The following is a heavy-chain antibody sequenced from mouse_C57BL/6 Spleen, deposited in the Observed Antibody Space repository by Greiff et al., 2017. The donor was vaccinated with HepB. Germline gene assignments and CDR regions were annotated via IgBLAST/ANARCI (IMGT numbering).Heavy chain of an antibody. J-gene: IGHJ4*01. V-gene: IGHV1-53*01. CDR3: ARLGELYYGNYGAMDY. D-gene: IGHD2-1*01. CDR1: GYTFTIYW. Sequence: QVQLKQPGTELVKPGASVKLSCKASGYTFTIYWMHWVKQRPGQGLEWIGNINPSNGGTNYNEKFNSKATLTVDKSSSTAYMQLSSLTSEDSAVYFCARLGELYYGNYGAMDYWGQGTSVTVSS. CDR2: INPSNGGT.